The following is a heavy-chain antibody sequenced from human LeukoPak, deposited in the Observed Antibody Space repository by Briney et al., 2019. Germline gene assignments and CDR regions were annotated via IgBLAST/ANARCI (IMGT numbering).Heavy chain of an antibody. J-gene: IGHJ4*02. V-gene: IGHV3-23*01. Sequence: GGSLRLSCATSGFTFDDYAMHWVRHAPGKGLEWVSAISGSGGSTYYADSVKGRFTISRDNSKNTLYLQMNSLRAEDTAVYYCAKLLYYYDSSQPYWGQGTLVTVSS. CDR1: GFTFDDYA. D-gene: IGHD3-22*01. CDR2: ISGSGGST. CDR3: AKLLYYYDSSQPY.